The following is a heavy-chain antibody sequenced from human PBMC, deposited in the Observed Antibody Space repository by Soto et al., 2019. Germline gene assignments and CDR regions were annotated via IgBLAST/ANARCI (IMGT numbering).Heavy chain of an antibody. CDR3: ARNLGYSLY. CDR2: IYYSGNT. V-gene: IGHV4-31*03. CDR1: GGSISSGGHY. Sequence: SETLSLTCTVSGGSISSGGHYWSWIRQLPGKGLEWIGYIYYSGNTYYNPSLKSRVTISADTSKIQFSLNLSSVTAADTAVYYCARNLGYSLYWGQGTLVTVSS. J-gene: IGHJ4*02. D-gene: IGHD2-21*01.